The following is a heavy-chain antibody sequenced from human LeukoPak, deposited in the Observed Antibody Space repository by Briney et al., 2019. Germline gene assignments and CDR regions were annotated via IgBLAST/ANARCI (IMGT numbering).Heavy chain of an antibody. CDR3: ARGAMKTNYYHDYFDY. V-gene: IGHV3-21*01. CDR1: GFTFSSHS. D-gene: IGHD1-26*01. CDR2: ISTSSSYI. Sequence: GGSLRLSCAASGFTFSSHSMTWVRQAPGKGLEWVSSISTSSSYIYYADSVKGRFTISRDNAKKSLYLQMNSLRVEDTAVYYCARGAMKTNYYHDYFDYWGQGTLVTVSS. J-gene: IGHJ4*02.